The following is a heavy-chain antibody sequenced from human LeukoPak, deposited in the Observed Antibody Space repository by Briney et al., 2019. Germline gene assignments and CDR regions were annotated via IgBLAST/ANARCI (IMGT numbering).Heavy chain of an antibody. V-gene: IGHV3-15*01. Sequence: GGSLRLSCAASGFTFSNAWMSWVRQAPGKGLEWVGRIKSKTDGGTTDYAAPVKGRFTISRDDSKNTLYLQMNSLKTEDTAVYYCTTLDNVLLWFGELDDAFDIWGQGTMVTVSS. CDR3: TTLDNVLLWFGELDDAFDI. CDR2: IKSKTDGGTT. CDR1: GFTFSNAW. J-gene: IGHJ3*02. D-gene: IGHD3-10*01.